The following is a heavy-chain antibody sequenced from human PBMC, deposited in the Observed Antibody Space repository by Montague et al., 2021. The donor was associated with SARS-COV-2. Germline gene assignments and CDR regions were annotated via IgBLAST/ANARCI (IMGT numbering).Heavy chain of an antibody. D-gene: IGHD3-3*01. V-gene: IGHV4-39*01. CDR1: GGSISSSSYY. J-gene: IGHJ5*02. CDR3: ASQTLGITIFGVVNGRWFDP. Sequence: SETLSLTCTVSGGSISSSSYYWGWSRQPPGKGLEWIGSIYYSASTYYNPSLKSRVTISVDTSKNQFSLRPSSVTAADTAVYYCASQTLGITIFGVVNGRWFDPWGQGTLVTVSS. CDR2: IYYSAST.